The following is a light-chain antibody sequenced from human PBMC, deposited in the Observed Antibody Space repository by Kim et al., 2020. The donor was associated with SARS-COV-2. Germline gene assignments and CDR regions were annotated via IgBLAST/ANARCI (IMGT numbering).Light chain of an antibody. CDR1: TNDVGGYNY. Sequence: QSALTQPASVSGSPGQSITISCTGTTNDVGGYNYVSWYQQYPGKAPKLMIYDVSKRPSGVSYRFSGSKSGNTASLTISGLQAEDEADYYCSSYTSSITYVFGTGTKVTVL. CDR3: SSYTSSITYV. CDR2: DVS. J-gene: IGLJ1*01. V-gene: IGLV2-14*01.